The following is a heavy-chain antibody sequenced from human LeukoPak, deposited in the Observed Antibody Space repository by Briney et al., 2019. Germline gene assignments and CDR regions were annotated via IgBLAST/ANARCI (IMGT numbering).Heavy chain of an antibody. Sequence: GGSLRLSCAASGFTFSSYAMSWVRQAPGKGLEWVSAISGSGSSTYYADSVKGRFTISSDDFKDTPYLQMNSLRAEDTAVYYCAKATYDSSGYAYFDYWGQGTLVTVSS. D-gene: IGHD3-22*01. J-gene: IGHJ4*02. V-gene: IGHV3-23*01. CDR1: GFTFSSYA. CDR2: ISGSGSST. CDR3: AKATYDSSGYAYFDY.